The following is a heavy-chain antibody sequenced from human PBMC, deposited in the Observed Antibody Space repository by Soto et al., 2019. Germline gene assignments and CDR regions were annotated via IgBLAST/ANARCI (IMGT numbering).Heavy chain of an antibody. V-gene: IGHV4-59*08. CDR2: IYYSGST. J-gene: IGHJ4*02. Sequence: SETLSLTCTVSGGSISTYSWSWIRQPPGKGLEWVGYIYYSGSTNYNPSLKSRVTISVDTSKNQFSLKLSSVTAADTAVYYCAGLPRAAPYTYFDYWGQGTLVTVSS. CDR1: GGSISTYS. CDR3: AGLPRAAPYTYFDY. D-gene: IGHD6-6*01.